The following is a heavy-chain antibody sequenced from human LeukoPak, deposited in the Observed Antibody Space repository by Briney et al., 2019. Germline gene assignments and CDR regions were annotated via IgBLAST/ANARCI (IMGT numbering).Heavy chain of an antibody. V-gene: IGHV4-59*01. Sequence: SETLSLTCTASGGSISSYYWSWIRQPPGKGLEWIGYIYYSGNTNYNPSLKSRVTISVDTSKNQFSLKLSSVTAADTAVYYCARVDTANYYYMDVWGKGTTVTVSS. J-gene: IGHJ6*03. CDR2: IYYSGNT. CDR1: GGSISSYY. D-gene: IGHD5-18*01. CDR3: ARVDTANYYYMDV.